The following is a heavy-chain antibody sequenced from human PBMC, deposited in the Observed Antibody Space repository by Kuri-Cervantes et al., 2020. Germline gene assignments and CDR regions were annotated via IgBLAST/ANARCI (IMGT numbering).Heavy chain of an antibody. Sequence: SQTLSLTCAVYGGSFSGYHWSWIRQPPGKGLEWIGEINHSGSTNYNPSLKSRVTISIDTSKNQFSLKLTSVTAADTAVYYCALGATSYYYMDVWGKGTTVTVSS. CDR3: ALGATSYYYMDV. D-gene: IGHD1-26*01. CDR2: INHSGST. CDR1: GGSFSGYH. V-gene: IGHV4-34*01. J-gene: IGHJ6*03.